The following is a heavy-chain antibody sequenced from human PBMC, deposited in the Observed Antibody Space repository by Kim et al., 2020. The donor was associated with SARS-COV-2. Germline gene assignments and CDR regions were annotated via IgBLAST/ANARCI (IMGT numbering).Heavy chain of an antibody. Sequence: KGRFTITRDNSKHTLYLQMNSLRAEDTAVYYCARGLPDSGGSYWGYYFDYWGQGTLVTVSS. V-gene: IGHV3-30*07. D-gene: IGHD1-26*01. CDR3: ARGLPDSGGSYWGYYFDY. J-gene: IGHJ4*02.